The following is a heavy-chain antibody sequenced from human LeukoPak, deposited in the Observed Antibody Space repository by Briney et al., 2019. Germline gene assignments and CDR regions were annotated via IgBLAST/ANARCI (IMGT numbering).Heavy chain of an antibody. V-gene: IGHV1-46*01. CDR3: ARVDVGSGWYAVGVLDY. J-gene: IGHJ4*02. CDR1: GYTLTSYY. D-gene: IGHD6-19*01. Sequence: ASVKVPCKASGYTLTSYYMHWVRQAPGQGLEWMGIINPSGGSTSYAQKFQGRVTMTRDTSTSTVYMELSSLRSEDTAVYYCARVDVGSGWYAVGVLDYWGQGTLVTVSS. CDR2: INPSGGST.